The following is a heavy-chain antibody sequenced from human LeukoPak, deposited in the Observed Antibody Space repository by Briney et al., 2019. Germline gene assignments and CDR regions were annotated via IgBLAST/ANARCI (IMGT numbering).Heavy chain of an antibody. Sequence: GGSLRLSCAASGFTFNNYAMSWVRQAPGKGLEWVSTISGSTYYADSVKGRFTISRDNAKNSLYLQMNSLRAEDTAVYYCARSMTTVTTIDYWGQGTLVTVSS. D-gene: IGHD4-17*01. V-gene: IGHV3-69-1*01. J-gene: IGHJ4*02. CDR3: ARSMTTVTTIDY. CDR1: GFTFNNYA. CDR2: ISGST.